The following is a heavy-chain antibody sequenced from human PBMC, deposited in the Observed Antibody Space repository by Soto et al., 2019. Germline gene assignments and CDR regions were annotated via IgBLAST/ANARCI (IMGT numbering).Heavy chain of an antibody. V-gene: IGHV1-69*01. D-gene: IGHD2-2*01. J-gene: IGHJ4*02. CDR2: IIPIFGTA. Sequence: QVQLVQSGAEVKKPGSSVKVSCKASGGTFSSYAISWVRQAPGQGLEWMGGIIPIFGTANYAQKLQGRVTITADESTSTAYMELSSLRSEDTAVYYCAIHGGGYCSSTSCYLLDYWGQGTLVTVSS. CDR3: AIHGGGYCSSTSCYLLDY. CDR1: GGTFSSYA.